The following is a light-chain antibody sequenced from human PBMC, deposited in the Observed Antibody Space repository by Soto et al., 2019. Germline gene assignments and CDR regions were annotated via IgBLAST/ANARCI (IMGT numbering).Light chain of an antibody. J-gene: IGKJ1*01. V-gene: IGKV3-15*01. CDR2: GAS. CDR3: QQYNNWPRT. CDR1: QSVSSN. Sequence: VMTQSPATLSVSPGERATLSFRASQSVSSNLAWYQQKPGQAPRLLIYGASTSATGIPARFSGSGSGTEFTLTISSLQSEDFSVYYCQQYNNWPRTFGQGTKVEIK.